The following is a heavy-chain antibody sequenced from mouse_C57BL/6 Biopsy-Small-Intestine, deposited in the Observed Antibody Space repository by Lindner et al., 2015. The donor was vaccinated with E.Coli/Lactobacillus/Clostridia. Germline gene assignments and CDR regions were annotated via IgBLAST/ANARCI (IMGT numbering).Heavy chain of an antibody. Sequence: VKVSCKSSGHSFPSYAMSWVRQAPGQGLEWMGWINTDTGKPTYAQGFKGRVVFSLDTSDSATYLQISSLEAADSAVYYCATFDSDYQIGWYFHHWGQGTLVTVSS. CDR1: GHSFPSYA. CDR3: ATFDSDYQIGWYFHH. V-gene: IGHV9-1*02. D-gene: IGHD1-1*02. CDR2: INTDTGKP. J-gene: IGHJ4*01.